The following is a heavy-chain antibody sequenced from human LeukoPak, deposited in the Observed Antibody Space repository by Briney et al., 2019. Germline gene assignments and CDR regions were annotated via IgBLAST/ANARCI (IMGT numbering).Heavy chain of an antibody. CDR3: ARGANYGDIEYYYYYGMDV. D-gene: IGHD4-17*01. J-gene: IGHJ6*02. CDR2: ISYDGSNK. V-gene: IGHV3-30-3*01. CDR1: GFTFSSYA. Sequence: GRSLRLSCAASGFTFSSYAMHWVRQAPGKGLEWVAVISYDGSNKYYADSVKGRFTISRDNSKNTLYLQMNSLRAEDTAVYYCARGANYGDIEYYYYYGMDVWGQGTTVTVSS.